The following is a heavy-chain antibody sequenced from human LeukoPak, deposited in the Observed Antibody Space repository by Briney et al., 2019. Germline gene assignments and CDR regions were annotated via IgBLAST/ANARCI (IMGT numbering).Heavy chain of an antibody. CDR3: ARGKRRAMVRGVITNWFDP. V-gene: IGHV4-34*01. D-gene: IGHD3-10*01. CDR2: INHSGST. Sequence: SETLSLTCAVYGGSFSGYYWSWVRQPPGKGLEWIGAINHSGSTNYNPSLKSRINIPVYTSRIQFSMKLSSGTAADAAVYYCARGKRRAMVRGVITNWFDPWGQGTLVTVSS. CDR1: GGSFSGYY. J-gene: IGHJ5*02.